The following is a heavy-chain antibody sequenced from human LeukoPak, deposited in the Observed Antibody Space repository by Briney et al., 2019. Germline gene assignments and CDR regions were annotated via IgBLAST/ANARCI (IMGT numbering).Heavy chain of an antibody. V-gene: IGHV3-11*06. D-gene: IGHD3-10*01. J-gene: IGHJ2*01. CDR3: ARLTMVRGVTNWYFDL. Sequence: GGSLRLSCAASGFTFSDYYMSWIRQVPGKGLEWVSYVSSSSSYTNYADSVKGRFTISRDNAKNSLYLQMNSLRAEDTAVYYCARLTMVRGVTNWYFDLWGRGTLVTVSS. CDR2: VSSSSSYT. CDR1: GFTFSDYY.